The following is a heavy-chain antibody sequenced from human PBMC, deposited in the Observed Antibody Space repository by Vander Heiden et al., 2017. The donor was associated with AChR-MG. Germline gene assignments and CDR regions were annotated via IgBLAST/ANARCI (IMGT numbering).Heavy chain of an antibody. D-gene: IGHD3-10*01. CDR2: ISSSSSYI. CDR1: GLTFSSHG. V-gene: IGHV3-21*01. J-gene: IGHJ4*02. CDR3: ARVVSDYYGSGSYSYDY. Sequence: EVQLVESGGGLVKPGGSLRLSCAAPGLTFSSHGMNWVRQAPGKGLEWVSSISSSSSYIYYADSVKGRFTISRDNAKNSLYLQMNSLRAEDTAVYYCARVVSDYYGSGSYSYDYWGQGTLVTVSS.